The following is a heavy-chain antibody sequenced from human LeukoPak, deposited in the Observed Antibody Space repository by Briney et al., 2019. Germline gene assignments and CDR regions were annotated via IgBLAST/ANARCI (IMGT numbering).Heavy chain of an antibody. J-gene: IGHJ6*02. Sequence: SETLSLTCTVSGGSISSYYWSWIRQPPGKGLEWIGYIYYSGSTNYNPSLKSRVTISVDTSKNQFSLKLSSVTAADTAVYYCARHYYYGMDVWDQGTTVTVSS. V-gene: IGHV4-59*08. CDR3: ARHYYYGMDV. CDR1: GGSISSYY. CDR2: IYYSGST.